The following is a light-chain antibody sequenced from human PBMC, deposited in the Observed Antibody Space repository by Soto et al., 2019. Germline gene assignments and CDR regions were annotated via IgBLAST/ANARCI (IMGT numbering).Light chain of an antibody. CDR3: CSYTSSTTPL. CDR2: DVS. Sequence: QSALTQPASVSGSPGQSITISCTGTSSDVGHYNFVSWYQQHPGTAPKLMIYDVSNRPSGVSNRFSGSKSGNTASLTISGLQAEDEADYYCCSYTSSTTPLFGGGTKLTVL. CDR1: SSDVGHYNF. J-gene: IGLJ2*01. V-gene: IGLV2-14*03.